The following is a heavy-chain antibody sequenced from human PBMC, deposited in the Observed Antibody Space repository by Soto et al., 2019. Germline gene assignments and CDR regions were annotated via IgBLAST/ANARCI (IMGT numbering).Heavy chain of an antibody. J-gene: IGHJ3*02. D-gene: IGHD2-15*01. CDR1: GFTFSSYG. V-gene: IGHV3-21*01. CDR3: ARGYCSGGSCYQGAFDI. Sequence: GGSLRLSCAASGFTFSSYGMHWVRQAPGKGLEWVSSISSSSSYIYYADSVKGRFTISRDNAKNSLYLQMNSLRAEDTAVYYCARGYCSGGSCYQGAFDIWGQGTMVT. CDR2: ISSSSSYI.